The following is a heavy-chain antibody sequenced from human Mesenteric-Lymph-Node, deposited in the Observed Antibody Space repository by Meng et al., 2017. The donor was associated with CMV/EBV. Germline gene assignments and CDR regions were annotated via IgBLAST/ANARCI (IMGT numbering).Heavy chain of an antibody. CDR3: ARCPVAAAGYYYGMDV. D-gene: IGHD6-13*01. V-gene: IGHV3-53*05. CDR2: ISSGGTT. J-gene: IGHJ6*02. CDR1: GFSVSYNY. Sequence: GGSLRLSCVTSGFSVSYNYMAWVRQAPGKGLECVSAISSGGTTKYADSVKGRFTISRDNSKNTLYLQMNSLRAEDTAVYYCARCPVAAAGYYYGMDVWGQGTTVTVSS.